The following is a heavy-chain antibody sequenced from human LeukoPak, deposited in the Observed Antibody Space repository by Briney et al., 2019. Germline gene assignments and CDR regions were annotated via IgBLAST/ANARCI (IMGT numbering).Heavy chain of an antibody. J-gene: IGHJ4*02. V-gene: IGHV1-2*02. CDR3: ARVFRSGSYYYFDY. Sequence: GASVKVSCKASGYTFTGYYMHWVRQAPGPGLEWMGWINPNSGGTNYAQKFQGRVTMTRDTSISTAYMELSRLRSDDTAVYYCARVFRSGSYYYFDYWGQGTLVTVSS. CDR2: INPNSGGT. CDR1: GYTFTGYY. D-gene: IGHD1-26*01.